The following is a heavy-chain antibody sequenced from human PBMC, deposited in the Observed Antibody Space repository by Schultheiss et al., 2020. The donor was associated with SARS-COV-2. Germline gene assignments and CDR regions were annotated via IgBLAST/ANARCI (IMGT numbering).Heavy chain of an antibody. CDR2: ISGSGGST. CDR1: GFTFSSYA. V-gene: IGHV3-23*01. CDR3: AKGYDFWSGYYSYMDV. D-gene: IGHD3-3*01. Sequence: GGSLRLSCAASGFTFSSYAMSWVRQAPGKGLEWVSAISGSGGSTYYADSVKGRFTISRDNSKNTLYLQMNSLRAEDTAVYYCAKGYDFWSGYYSYMDVWGKGTTVTVSS. J-gene: IGHJ6*03.